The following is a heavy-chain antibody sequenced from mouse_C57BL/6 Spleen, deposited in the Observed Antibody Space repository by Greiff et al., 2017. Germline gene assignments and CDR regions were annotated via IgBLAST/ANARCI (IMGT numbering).Heavy chain of an antibody. Sequence: EVKVVESGGDLVKPGGSLKLSCAASGFTFSSYGMSWVRQTPDTRLEWVATISSGGSYTYYPDSVKGRFTISRDNAKNTLYMQRSSLKSEDTAMYDWARRSVFMTAVVATRGDAMDYWGQGTSVTVSS. CDR1: GFTFSSYG. J-gene: IGHJ4*01. D-gene: IGHD1-1*01. CDR3: ARRSVFMTAVVATRGDAMDY. CDR2: ISSGGSYT. V-gene: IGHV5-6*02.